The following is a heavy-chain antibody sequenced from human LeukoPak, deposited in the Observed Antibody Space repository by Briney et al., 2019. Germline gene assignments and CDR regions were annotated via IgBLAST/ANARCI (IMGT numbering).Heavy chain of an antibody. Sequence: SETLSLTCTVSGGSISSGGYYWSWIRKHPRKGLEWIGYIHNTGSTYNPTLKTRVTISKDTSANQFSLTLTSVTAADTAVYYCVGDRYLGTWRAFDVWGQGTMVTVSS. J-gene: IGHJ3*01. CDR1: GGSISSGGYY. CDR2: IHNTGST. D-gene: IGHD2-15*01. V-gene: IGHV4-31*03. CDR3: VGDRYLGTWRAFDV.